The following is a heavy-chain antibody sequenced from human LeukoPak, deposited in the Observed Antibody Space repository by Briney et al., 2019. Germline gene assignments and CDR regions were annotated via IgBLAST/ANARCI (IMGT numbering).Heavy chain of an antibody. CDR2: ISYDGSNK. Sequence: GGSLRLSCAASGFTFSSYAMHWVRQAPGKGLEWVAVISYDGSNKYYADSVKGRFTISRDNSKNTLYLQMNSLRAEDTAVYYCARVPHLDGGITVSPSYFDYWGQGTLVTVSS. J-gene: IGHJ4*02. V-gene: IGHV3-30-3*01. CDR1: GFTFSSYA. D-gene: IGHD3-3*01. CDR3: ARVPHLDGGITVSPSYFDY.